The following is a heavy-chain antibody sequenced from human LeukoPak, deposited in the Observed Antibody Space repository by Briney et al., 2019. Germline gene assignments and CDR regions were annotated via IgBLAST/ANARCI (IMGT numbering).Heavy chain of an antibody. CDR1: GFTVSNNY. CDR2: IYSGDNT. Sequence: PGGSLRLSCAASGFTVSNNYMNWVRQAPGKGLEWVSIIYSGDNTYYTDSVKGRFTISRDNSKNTLYLQMNSLRAEDTAVYYCAGDSSNSDDNLPSFDYWGQGTLVTVSS. D-gene: IGHD2-2*01. CDR3: AGDSSNSDDNLPSFDY. V-gene: IGHV3-53*01. J-gene: IGHJ4*02.